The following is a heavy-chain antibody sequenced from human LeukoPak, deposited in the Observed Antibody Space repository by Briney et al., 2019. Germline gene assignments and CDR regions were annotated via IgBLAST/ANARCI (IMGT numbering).Heavy chain of an antibody. V-gene: IGHV4-39*01. J-gene: IGHJ4*02. D-gene: IGHD2-2*01. Sequence: SETLSLTCTVYGGSISSSTYYWDWIRQPPGKGLEWIGSIYYSGSTYYNPSLKSRVTISVDTSKNQFSLKLSSLTAADTAVYYCATVVSTYYFDYWGQGTMVTVSS. CDR2: IYYSGST. CDR1: GGSISSSTYY. CDR3: ATVVSTYYFDY.